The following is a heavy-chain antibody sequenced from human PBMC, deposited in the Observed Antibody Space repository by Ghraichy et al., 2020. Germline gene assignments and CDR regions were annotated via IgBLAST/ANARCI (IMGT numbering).Heavy chain of an antibody. V-gene: IGHV3-23*01. CDR2: ISGSGGST. J-gene: IGHJ4*02. CDR3: AKDVGLLPPAPFYDY. CDR1: GFTFSSYA. D-gene: IGHD1-26*01. Sequence: GESLNISCAASGFTFSSYAMSWVRQAPGKGLEWVSAISGSGGSTYYADSVKGRFTISRDNSKNTLYLQMNSLRAEDTAVYYCAKDVGLLPPAPFYDYWGQGTLVTVSS.